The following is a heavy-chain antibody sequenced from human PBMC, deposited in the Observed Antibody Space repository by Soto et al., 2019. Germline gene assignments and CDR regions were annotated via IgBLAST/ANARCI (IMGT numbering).Heavy chain of an antibody. Sequence: QVQLQESGPGLVKPSQTLSLTCTVSGGSISSGGYYWSWIRQHPGKGLEWIGYIYYSGSTYYNPSLKSRVTISVDTSKNQFSLKLSSVTAADTAVYYCARAIGYCSGGSCYLSWFDPWGQGTLVTVSS. J-gene: IGHJ5*02. D-gene: IGHD2-15*01. CDR3: ARAIGYCSGGSCYLSWFDP. V-gene: IGHV4-31*03. CDR1: GGSISSGGYY. CDR2: IYYSGST.